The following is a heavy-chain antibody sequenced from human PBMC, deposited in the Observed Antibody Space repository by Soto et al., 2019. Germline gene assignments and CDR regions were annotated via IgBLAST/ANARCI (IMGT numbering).Heavy chain of an antibody. J-gene: IGHJ6*02. Sequence: QVQLVQSGPEVKKTGTSVKVSCKASGGTFSSRAISWVRQAPGQGLEWMGGIIPVFGRVNYAEKFQDRATITGDESTGTVYMECSRLRSQDTALYYCANSRWGTFWGNHAMDIWGQGTTGSVSS. D-gene: IGHD3-16*01. CDR3: ANSRWGTFWGNHAMDI. CDR2: IIPVFGRV. V-gene: IGHV1-69*01. CDR1: GGTFSSRA.